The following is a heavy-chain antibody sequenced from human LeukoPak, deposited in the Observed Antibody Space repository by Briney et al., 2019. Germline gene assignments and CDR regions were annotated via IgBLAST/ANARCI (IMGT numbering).Heavy chain of an antibody. J-gene: IGHJ6*03. CDR3: ASSWLQLGAQYYMDV. Sequence: PSETLSLTCAVSGYSISSGYYWGWIRQPPGKGLEGIGSIHHSSSTNNDPSIQCRVPISVDTSKNQSSLKLNSVTAADTAVYYCASSWLQLGAQYYMDVWGKGTTVTVSS. CDR1: GYSISSGYY. CDR2: IHHSSST. V-gene: IGHV4-38-2*01. D-gene: IGHD5-24*01.